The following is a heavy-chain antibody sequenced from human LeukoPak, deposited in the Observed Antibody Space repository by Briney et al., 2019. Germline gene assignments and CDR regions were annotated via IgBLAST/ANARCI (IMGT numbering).Heavy chain of an antibody. V-gene: IGHV1-69*13. CDR1: GGTFSSYA. CDR3: ARGTVMVYARYYYYYGMDV. CDR2: IIAIFGTA. Sequence: SVKVSCKASGGTFSSYAISWVRQAPGQGLERMGRIIAIFGTANYVQKFQGRVTITADESTSTAYMELSSLRSEDTAVYYCARGTVMVYARYYYYYGMDVWGQGTTVTVSS. D-gene: IGHD5/OR15-5a*01. J-gene: IGHJ6*02.